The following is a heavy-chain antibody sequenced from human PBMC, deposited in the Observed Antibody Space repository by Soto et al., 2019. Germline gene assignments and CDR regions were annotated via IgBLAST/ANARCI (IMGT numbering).Heavy chain of an antibody. CDR1: GGTFSSYT. D-gene: IGHD3-3*01. CDR2: IIPILGIA. CDR3: AREGGFWSGNSSRVNWFDP. J-gene: IGHJ5*02. Sequence: QVQLVQSGAEVKKPGSSVKVSCKASGGTFSSYTISWVRQAPGQGLEWMGRIIPILGIANYAQKFQGRVTITADKSTSTAYMELSSLRSEDKAVYYCAREGGFWSGNSSRVNWFDPWGQGTLVTVSS. V-gene: IGHV1-69*08.